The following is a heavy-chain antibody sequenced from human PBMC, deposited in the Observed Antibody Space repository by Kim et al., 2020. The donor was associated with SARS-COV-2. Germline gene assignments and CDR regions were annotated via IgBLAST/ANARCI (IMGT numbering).Heavy chain of an antibody. CDR3: VIHGGTTRVIY. Sequence: SETLSLTCSVSGGSVTSYYCSWIRQPAGKGLEWIGRIFSSGTTYSPSLKSRVSMSLDTSKNQFSLNLSSVTAADTAVYYCVIHGGTTRVIYWGQGTLAT. CDR2: IFSSGT. V-gene: IGHV4-4*07. CDR1: GGSVTSYY. D-gene: IGHD1-7*01. J-gene: IGHJ4*02.